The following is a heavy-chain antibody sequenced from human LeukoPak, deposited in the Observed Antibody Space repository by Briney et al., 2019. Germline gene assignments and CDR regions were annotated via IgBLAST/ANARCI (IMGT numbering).Heavy chain of an antibody. V-gene: IGHV3-23*01. CDR3: ARSAKTTVTTLDY. CDR1: GFTFSSYA. Sequence: SGGSLRLSCAASGFTFSSYAMSWVRQAPGKGLEWVSAISGSGGSTYYADSVKGRFTISRDNAKNSLYLQMNSLRAEDTALYYCARSAKTTVTTLDYWGQGTLVTVSS. CDR2: ISGSGGST. D-gene: IGHD4-17*01. J-gene: IGHJ4*02.